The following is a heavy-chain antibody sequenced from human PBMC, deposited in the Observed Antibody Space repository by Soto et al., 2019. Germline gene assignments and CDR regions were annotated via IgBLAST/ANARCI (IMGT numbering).Heavy chain of an antibody. D-gene: IGHD3-22*01. J-gene: IGHJ5*02. CDR2: IYYSGST. V-gene: IGHV4-39*07. CDR3: AREKGTYYYDSSGYYKAPFDP. Sequence: SETLSLTCTVSGGSISSSSYYWGWIRQPPGKGLEWIGYIYYSGSTYYNPSLKSRVTISVDTSKNQFSLKLSSVTAADTAVYYCAREKGTYYYDSSGYYKAPFDPWGQGTLVTVSS. CDR1: GGSISSSSYY.